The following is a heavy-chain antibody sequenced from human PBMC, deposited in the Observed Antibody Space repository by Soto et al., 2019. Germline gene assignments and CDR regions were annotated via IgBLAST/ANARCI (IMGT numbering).Heavy chain of an antibody. D-gene: IGHD3-3*01. CDR1: GYPFTAYY. V-gene: IGHV1-2*02. CDR2: INPTTGAA. CDR3: ARGGGVGVAGSAAFDV. Sequence: QLHLVQSGAVVKKPGASVTVSCSASGYPFTAYYMHWVRQAPGRGLEWMGGINPTTGAAKYTQTYQGRVTMTRDTSTRTVFRELSGLTSEDPAVFYCARGGGVGVAGSAAFDVWGQGTLVTVSS. J-gene: IGHJ3*01.